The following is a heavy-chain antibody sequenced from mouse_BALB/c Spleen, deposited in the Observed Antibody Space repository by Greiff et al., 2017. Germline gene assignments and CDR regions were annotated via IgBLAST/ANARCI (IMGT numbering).Heavy chain of an antibody. CDR3: AREDYDGAMDD. CDR2: ISYSGST. Sequence: EVKLVESGPGLVKPSQSLSLTCTVTGYSITSDYAWNWIRQFPGNKLEWMGYISYSGSTSYNPSLKSRISITRDTSKNQFFLQLNSVTTEDTATYYCAREDYDGAMDDWGQGTSVTVSS. CDR1: GYSITSDYA. V-gene: IGHV3-2*02. D-gene: IGHD2-4*01. J-gene: IGHJ4*01.